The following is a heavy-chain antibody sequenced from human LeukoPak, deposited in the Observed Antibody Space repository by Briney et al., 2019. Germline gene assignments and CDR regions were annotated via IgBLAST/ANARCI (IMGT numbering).Heavy chain of an antibody. CDR2: IYFTGST. Sequence: PSETLSLTCTVSGGSITTSSYHWGWIRQPPGKGLEWIGSIYFTGSTFYNPSLKSRVTISVDTSRKQFSLKVTSVTAADTAIYYCARRITGNWFDPWGQGTLVTVSS. V-gene: IGHV4-39*01. CDR3: ARRITGNWFDP. J-gene: IGHJ5*02. CDR1: GGSITTSSYH. D-gene: IGHD1-20*01.